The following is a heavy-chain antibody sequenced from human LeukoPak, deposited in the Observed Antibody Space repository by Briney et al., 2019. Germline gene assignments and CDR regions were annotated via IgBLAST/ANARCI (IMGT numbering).Heavy chain of an antibody. CDR2: INHSGNT. D-gene: IGHD6-13*01. CDR1: GGSFSDYH. Sequence: SETLSLTCAVYGGSFSDYHWSWIRQPPGKGLEWIGEINHSGNTHYNPSLKSRVTISVDTSKNQFSLRLPSVTAADTAVYYCTKKGGGQLVNTRRWFDPWGQGTLVTVSS. CDR3: TKKGGGQLVNTRRWFDP. V-gene: IGHV4-34*01. J-gene: IGHJ5*02.